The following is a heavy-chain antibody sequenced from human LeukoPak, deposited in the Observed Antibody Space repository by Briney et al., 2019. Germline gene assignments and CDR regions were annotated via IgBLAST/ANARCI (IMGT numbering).Heavy chain of an antibody. CDR1: GYSFTSYW. Sequence: GESLKISCKGSGYSFTSYWIGWVRQMPGKGLEWMGITYPGDSDTRYSPSFQGQVTTSADKSISTAYLQWSSLKASDTAMYYCARHFPEKQLVGIHYYYYYMDVWGKGTTVTVSS. D-gene: IGHD6-6*01. CDR2: TYPGDSDT. V-gene: IGHV5-51*01. J-gene: IGHJ6*03. CDR3: ARHFPEKQLVGIHYYYYYMDV.